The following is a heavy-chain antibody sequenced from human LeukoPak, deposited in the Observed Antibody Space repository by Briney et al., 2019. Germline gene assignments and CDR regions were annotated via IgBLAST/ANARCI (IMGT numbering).Heavy chain of an antibody. Sequence: SETLSLTCTVSGGSINNYYWSWIRQPAGKGLGWIGRIYTRGSTNYNPSLKSRVTMSVDTSKNQFSLKLSSVTAADTAVYYCARGRYCSADICSGGDAFDIWGQGTMVSVSS. V-gene: IGHV4-4*07. CDR3: ARGRYCSADICSGGDAFDI. CDR2: IYTRGST. D-gene: IGHD2-15*01. J-gene: IGHJ3*02. CDR1: GGSINNYY.